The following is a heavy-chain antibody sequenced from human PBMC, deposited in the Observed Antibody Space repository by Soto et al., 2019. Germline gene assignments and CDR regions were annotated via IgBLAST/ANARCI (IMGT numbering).Heavy chain of an antibody. CDR3: ASGYYDSSGHSIDC. D-gene: IGHD3-22*01. J-gene: IGHJ4*02. CDR1: GGTFSSFA. Sequence: SVKVSCKSSGGTFSSFAFSWVRQAPGEGLEWMGGLIVILGSTNYAQKFEGRVTITADEGSSTAYMEVSGLRSEDTAVYFCASGYYDSSGHSIDCWCQRTQVTVS. CDR2: LIVILGST. V-gene: IGHV1-69*13.